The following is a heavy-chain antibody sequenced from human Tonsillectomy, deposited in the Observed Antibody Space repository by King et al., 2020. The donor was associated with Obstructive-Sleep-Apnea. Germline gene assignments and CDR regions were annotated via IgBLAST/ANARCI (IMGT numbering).Heavy chain of an antibody. CDR1: GFTFSNAW. CDR3: TTSAGYYDFGMDV. CDR2: IKSKTDGGTT. V-gene: IGHV3-15*01. D-gene: IGHD3-3*01. J-gene: IGHJ6*02. Sequence: VQLVESGGGLVKPGGSLRLSCAASGFTFSNAWMSWVRQAPGKGLEWVGRIKSKTDGGTTDYAAPVKGRFTISRDDSKNKLYLQMNSLKTEDTAVYYCTTSAGYYDFGMDVWGQGTTVTVSS.